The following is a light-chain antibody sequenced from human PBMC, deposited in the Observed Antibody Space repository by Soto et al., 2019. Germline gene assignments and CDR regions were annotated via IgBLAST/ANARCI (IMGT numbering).Light chain of an antibody. V-gene: IGKV1-9*01. J-gene: IGKJ4*01. CDR2: GTS. CDR1: QGISDY. Sequence: DIQLTQSPSFLSASVGDRVTISCRASQGISDYLAWYQQKPGKAPKLLIYGTSTLQSGVPSRFSGSASGTEFTLTISSLQPEDFATYFCQQFNAYPLTFGGGTKLEIK. CDR3: QQFNAYPLT.